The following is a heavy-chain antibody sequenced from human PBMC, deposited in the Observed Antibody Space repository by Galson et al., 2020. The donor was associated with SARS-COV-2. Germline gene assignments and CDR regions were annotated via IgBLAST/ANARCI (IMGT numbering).Heavy chain of an antibody. V-gene: IGHV4-31*03. CDR1: GGSISSGGYY. J-gene: IGHJ6*03. D-gene: IGHD3-3*01. CDR2: IHYSGST. CDR3: ARSFWSGYQYYYMDV. Sequence: SETLSLTCTVSGGSISSGGYYWSWIRQHPGKGLEWIGYIHYSGSTYYNPSLKSRVTISVDTSKNQFSLKLSSVTAADTAVYYCARSFWSGYQYYYMDVWGKGTTVTVSS.